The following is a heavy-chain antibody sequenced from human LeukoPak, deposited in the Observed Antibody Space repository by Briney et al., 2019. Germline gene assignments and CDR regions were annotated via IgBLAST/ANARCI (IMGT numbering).Heavy chain of an antibody. CDR3: ARDVLLTSSPDAFDI. Sequence: KPSQTPSLTCTVSGDSVTSRGYSWTWIRQPPGKGLEWMGYISYSGDTHYNSSLKSRLTISVDASKNQFSLRLTSVTAADTAVYFCARDVLLTSSPDAFDIWGRGTMVLVSA. D-gene: IGHD2-21*02. V-gene: IGHV4-31*03. CDR1: GDSVTSRGYS. J-gene: IGHJ3*02. CDR2: ISYSGDT.